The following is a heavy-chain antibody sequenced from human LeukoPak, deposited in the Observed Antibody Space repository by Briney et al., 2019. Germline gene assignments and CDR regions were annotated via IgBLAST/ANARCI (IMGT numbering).Heavy chain of an antibody. V-gene: IGHV3-48*04. J-gene: IGHJ4*02. CDR2: ISSTSSAI. CDR3: ARAIASYGDSAY. D-gene: IGHD5-18*01. Sequence: GGSLRLSCAASGFTFSSFSMNWVRQAPGKGLEWLSYISSTSSAIYYADSLKGRFTISRDNAKNSLYLQMNSLRTEDTAVYYCARAIASYGDSAYWGQGTQVTVSS. CDR1: GFTFSSFS.